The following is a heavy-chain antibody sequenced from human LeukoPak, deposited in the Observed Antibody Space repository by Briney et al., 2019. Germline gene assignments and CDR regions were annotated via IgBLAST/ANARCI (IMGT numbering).Heavy chain of an antibody. V-gene: IGHV4-61*01. CDR1: GGSISSGSYY. Sequence: SETLSLTCAVSGGSISSGSYYWSWIRQPPGKGREGIGYIYYSGSTNYNPSLKSRVTISVDTSKNQFSLKLSSVTAADTAVYYCARHYYDSSGSPFDYWGQGTLVTVSS. CDR2: IYYSGST. CDR3: ARHYYDSSGSPFDY. D-gene: IGHD3-22*01. J-gene: IGHJ4*02.